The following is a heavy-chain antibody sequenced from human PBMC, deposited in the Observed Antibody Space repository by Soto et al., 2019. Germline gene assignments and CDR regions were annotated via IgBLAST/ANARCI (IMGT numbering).Heavy chain of an antibody. V-gene: IGHV3-73*02. CDR3: ITTSYSGSGSYYGSY. D-gene: IGHD3-10*01. J-gene: IGHJ4*02. CDR1: GFTFSGSA. Sequence: EVQLVESGGGLVQPGGSLKLSCAASGFTFSGSAMHWVRQASGKGLEWIGRIRSKANSYATAYGASVKGRFTISRDDSKNTAYLQMNSLKTEDTAVYYCITTSYSGSGSYYGSYWGQGTLVTVSS. CDR2: IRSKANSYAT.